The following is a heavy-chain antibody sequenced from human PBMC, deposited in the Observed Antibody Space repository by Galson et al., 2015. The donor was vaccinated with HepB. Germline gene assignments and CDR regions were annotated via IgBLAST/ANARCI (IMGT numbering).Heavy chain of an antibody. Sequence: SVKVSCKASGYTFTGYYMHWVRQAPGQGLEWMGWINPNSGGTNYAQKFQGWVTMTRDTSISTAYMELSRLRSDDTAVYYCARGKQWLPLENWYFDLWGRGALVTVSS. CDR1: GYTFTGYY. V-gene: IGHV1-2*04. J-gene: IGHJ2*01. CDR3: ARGKQWLPLENWYFDL. D-gene: IGHD6-19*01. CDR2: INPNSGGT.